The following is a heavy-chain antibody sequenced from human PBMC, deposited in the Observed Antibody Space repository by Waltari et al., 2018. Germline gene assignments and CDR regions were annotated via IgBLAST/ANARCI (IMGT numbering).Heavy chain of an antibody. CDR3: AKDLHAGCSGVSCYSWWFDP. CDR1: GFTFNTYG. J-gene: IGHJ5*02. CDR2: IIGISGAT. V-gene: IGHV3-23*01. Sequence: EGRLFESGGCLVQPGGSLRLSCGVSGFTFNTYGLHLFRQVPGRRLEWVSIIGISGATYYADSVRGRFTISRDNSKNTLYLEMNSLRVEDTATYFCAKDLHAGCSGVSCYSWWFDPRGQGTVVTVSS. D-gene: IGHD2-15*01.